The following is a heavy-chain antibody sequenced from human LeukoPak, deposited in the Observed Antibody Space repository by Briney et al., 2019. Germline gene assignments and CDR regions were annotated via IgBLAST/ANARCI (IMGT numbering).Heavy chain of an antibody. CDR1: GGSISSYY. CDR3: ARGASGYSYG. D-gene: IGHD5-18*01. Sequence: TSETLSLTCTVSGGSISSYYWSWIRQPPGKGLECIGYIYNSGSTNYNPSLKSRVTISIDTSKNQFSLNLSSVTAADTAVYYCARGASGYSYGWGQGTLVTVSS. J-gene: IGHJ4*02. CDR2: IYNSGST. V-gene: IGHV4-59*01.